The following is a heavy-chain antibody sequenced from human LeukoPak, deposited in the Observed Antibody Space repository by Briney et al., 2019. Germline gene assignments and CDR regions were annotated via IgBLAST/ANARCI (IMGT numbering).Heavy chain of an antibody. Sequence: ASVKVSCKASGDTFIPYTFSWVRQAPGQGLEWMGWINAGNGNTKYSQKFQGRVTITRDTSASTAYMELSSLRSEDTAVYYCARLGIAAAHTLDYWGQGTLVTVSS. D-gene: IGHD6-13*01. CDR3: ARLGIAAAHTLDY. CDR1: GDTFIPYT. J-gene: IGHJ4*02. V-gene: IGHV1-3*01. CDR2: INAGNGNT.